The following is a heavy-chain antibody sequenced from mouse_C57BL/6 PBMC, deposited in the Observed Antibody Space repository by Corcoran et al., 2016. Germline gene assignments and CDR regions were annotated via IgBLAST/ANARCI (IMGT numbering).Heavy chain of an antibody. CDR3: ARSSTTVVANGYFDV. Sequence: QVQLQQSGPELVQPGASVKISCKASGYTFTDYYINWVKQRPGQGLEWIGWIFPGSGSTYYNEKFKGKATLTVDKSSSTAYMLLSSLTSGDSAVYFCARSSTTVVANGYFDVWGTGTTVTVSS. CDR2: IFPGSGST. J-gene: IGHJ1*03. V-gene: IGHV1-75*01. CDR1: GYTFTDYY. D-gene: IGHD1-1*01.